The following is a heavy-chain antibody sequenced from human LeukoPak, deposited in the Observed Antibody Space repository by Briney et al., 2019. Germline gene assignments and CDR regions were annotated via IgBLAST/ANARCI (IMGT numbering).Heavy chain of an antibody. CDR3: ARESNWNAPFDI. J-gene: IGHJ3*02. V-gene: IGHV4-39*07. CDR1: GGSISSSSYY. Sequence: SETLSLTCAVSGGSISSSSYYWGWIRQPPGKGLEWIGSIYYSGSTYYNPSLKSRVTISVDTSKNQSSLKLSSVTAADTAVYYCARESNWNAPFDIWGQGTMVTVSS. D-gene: IGHD1-1*01. CDR2: IYYSGST.